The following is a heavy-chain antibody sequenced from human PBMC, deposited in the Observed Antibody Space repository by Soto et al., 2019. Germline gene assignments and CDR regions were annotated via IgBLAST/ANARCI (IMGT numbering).Heavy chain of an antibody. CDR1: GFTFSSDS. V-gene: IGHV3-21*01. CDR2: ISSGSNYI. D-gene: IGHD6-19*01. J-gene: IGHJ4*02. Sequence: EVQLVESGGGLVKPGGSLRLSCEASGFTFSSDSMSWVRQAPGKELEWVSCISSGSNYIFYADSVKGRFTISRDNAKNALYLQMNSLRAEDAAVYYCGRDRGWSDYWAQGTLVTVSS. CDR3: GRDRGWSDY.